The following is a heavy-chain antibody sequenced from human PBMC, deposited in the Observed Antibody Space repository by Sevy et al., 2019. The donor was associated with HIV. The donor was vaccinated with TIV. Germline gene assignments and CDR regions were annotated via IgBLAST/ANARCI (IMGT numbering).Heavy chain of an antibody. D-gene: IGHD3-16*01. CDR2: FRSKGYGGTT. J-gene: IGHJ3*01. V-gene: IGHV3-49*03. Sequence: GGSLRLSCTASGFTFGDYAMSWFRQAPGNGLEWVGLFRSKGYGGTTEYAASVKGRFIMSRDDSKSIAYLQMNSLKTEDTAVYYCTRGPRGGWAFDLWGQGTMVTVSS. CDR3: TRGPRGGWAFDL. CDR1: GFTFGDYA.